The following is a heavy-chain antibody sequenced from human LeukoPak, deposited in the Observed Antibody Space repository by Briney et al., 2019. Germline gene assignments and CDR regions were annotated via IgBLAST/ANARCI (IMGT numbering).Heavy chain of an antibody. D-gene: IGHD3-22*01. J-gene: IGHJ4*02. CDR1: GYTFTGYY. V-gene: IGHV1-2*02. Sequence: ASVKVSCKSSGYTFTGYYMHWVRQAPGQGLEWVGWINPTSGGTNYAQKFQGRVTMTRATSISTAYMELSSLRSEDTAVYYCASTTYYYDSSGYIPALDYWGQGTLVTVS. CDR2: INPTSGGT. CDR3: ASTTYYYDSSGYIPALDY.